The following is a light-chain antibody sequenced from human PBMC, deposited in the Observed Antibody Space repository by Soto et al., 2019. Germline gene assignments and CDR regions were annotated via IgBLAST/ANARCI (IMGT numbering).Light chain of an antibody. Sequence: EIVLTQSPGTLSLSPGERATLSCRASQSVSSSYLAWYQQKPGQAPRLLIYGASSRATGIPDRFSGSGSGTDFTLTISGLEPEDFAVYYCQQRSNWPPSLTFGGGTKVEIK. CDR3: QQRSNWPPSLT. CDR1: QSVSSSY. CDR2: GAS. J-gene: IGKJ4*01. V-gene: IGKV3D-20*02.